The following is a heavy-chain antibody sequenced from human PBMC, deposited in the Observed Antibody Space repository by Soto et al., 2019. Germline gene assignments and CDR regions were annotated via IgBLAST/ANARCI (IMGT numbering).Heavy chain of an antibody. CDR2: IFPHDSDI. J-gene: IGHJ6*02. D-gene: IGHD3-10*01. Sequence: GESLKISCKGSGYSFTSYWIAWVRQMPGKGLEWMGIIFPHDSDIRYSPSFEGQVTISADRSISTAYLQWSSLKASDTAMYYCAGGGVRGVITRTRDYYGMDVWGQGTTVTVSS. V-gene: IGHV5-51*01. CDR1: GYSFTSYW. CDR3: AGGGVRGVITRTRDYYGMDV.